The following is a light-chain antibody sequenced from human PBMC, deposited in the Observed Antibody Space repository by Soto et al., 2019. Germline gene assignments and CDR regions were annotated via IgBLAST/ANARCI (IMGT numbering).Light chain of an antibody. CDR2: WAS. J-gene: IGKJ1*01. V-gene: IGKV4-1*01. Sequence: DIVMTQSQDSLTVSLGERATINCKSSQSVLYISNNKNYLAWYQQKPGQPPKLLIYWASTRESGVPDRFSGSGSATDFTLSISNLQAEDAAVYYCQQYYSSPWTFGQGSKVEIK. CDR1: QSVLYISNNKNY. CDR3: QQYYSSPWT.